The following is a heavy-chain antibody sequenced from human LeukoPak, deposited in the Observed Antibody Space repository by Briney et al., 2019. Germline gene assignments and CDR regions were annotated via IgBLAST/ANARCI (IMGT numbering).Heavy chain of an antibody. V-gene: IGHV3-21*01. D-gene: IGHD1-26*01. J-gene: IGHJ4*02. CDR1: TFSLNAYN. CDR2: ISYTGTYI. CDR3: VRDRGTYRPIDY. Sequence: GGSLRLSCAASTFSLNAYNMNWFRQAPGKGLEGVSSISYTGTYIYYADSVKGRFTISRDNAQNSRYLKMKSLRAEDTAIYYCVRDRGTYRPIDYWGQGTLVTVSS.